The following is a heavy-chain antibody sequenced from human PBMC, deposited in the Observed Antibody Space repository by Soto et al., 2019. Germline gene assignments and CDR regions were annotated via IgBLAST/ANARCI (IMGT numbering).Heavy chain of an antibody. CDR2: IHYSGSS. CDR3: ARDGYCSGGFCYSGWFDP. Sequence: PSETLSLTCTVSGGSVGIDSYYGSWIRQPPGKGLEWIGYIHYSGSSKYNPSLRSRVTISLDTSKNQFSLKLRSVTAADTAMFYCARDGYCSGGFCYSGWFDPWGQGTLVTVSS. V-gene: IGHV4-61*01. J-gene: IGHJ5*02. D-gene: IGHD2-15*01. CDR1: GGSVGIDSYY.